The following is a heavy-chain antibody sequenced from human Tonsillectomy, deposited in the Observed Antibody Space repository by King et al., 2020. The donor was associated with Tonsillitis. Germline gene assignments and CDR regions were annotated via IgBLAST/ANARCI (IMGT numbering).Heavy chain of an antibody. CDR2: IGSSSSYI. V-gene: IGHV3-21*01. Sequence: VQLVESGGGLVKPGGSLRLSCAASGFTFSTYSMNWVRQAPGKGLEWVSSIGSSSSYIYYADSVKGRFTISRDNAKNSLYLQMNSLRAEDTAVYYCARGRGPTEKYYYYGMDVWGQGTTVTVPS. J-gene: IGHJ6*02. CDR3: ARGRGPTEKYYYYGMDV. CDR1: GFTFSTYS. D-gene: IGHD4-11*01.